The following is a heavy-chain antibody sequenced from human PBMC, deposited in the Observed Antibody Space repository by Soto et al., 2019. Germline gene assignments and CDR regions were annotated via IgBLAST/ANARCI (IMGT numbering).Heavy chain of an antibody. CDR1: GFTFSNYC. J-gene: IGHJ5*02. D-gene: IGHD2-2*01. V-gene: IGHV3-33*01. Sequence: LTLSCAASGFTFSNYCRHWVGQAPGKGLEWVALIWYDGSNKYYADSVKGRFTISRDNSKNTLYLQMNSLRVEDTAVYYCARDSSTQLLSRYNWFDPWGQGTLVTVSS. CDR2: IWYDGSNK. CDR3: ARDSSTQLLSRYNWFDP.